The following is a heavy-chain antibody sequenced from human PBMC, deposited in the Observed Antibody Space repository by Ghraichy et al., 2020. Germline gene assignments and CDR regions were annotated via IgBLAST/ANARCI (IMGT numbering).Heavy chain of an antibody. J-gene: IGHJ4*02. D-gene: IGHD5-12*01. CDR1: GGSFSGYY. CDR3: ARGIKRGYARSVGFFDY. CDR2: INHSGST. V-gene: IGHV4-34*01. Sequence: SETLSLTCAVYGGSFSGYYWSWIRQPPGKGLEWIGEINHSGSTNYNPSLKSRVTISVDTSKNQFSLKLSSVTAADTAVYYCARGIKRGYARSVGFFDYWGQGTLVTVSS.